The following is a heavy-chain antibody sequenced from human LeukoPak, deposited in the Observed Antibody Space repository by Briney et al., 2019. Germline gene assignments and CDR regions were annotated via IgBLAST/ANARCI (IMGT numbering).Heavy chain of an antibody. D-gene: IGHD1-7*01. CDR3: ARDVAGTTLGGHDY. J-gene: IGHJ4*02. CDR1: GFTFSSYE. Sequence: PGGSLRLSCAASGFTFSSYEMNWVRQAPGKGLEWVSSISSSSSYIYYADSVKGRFTISRDNAKNSLYLQMNSLRAEDTAVYYCARDVAGTTLGGHDYWGQGTLVTVSS. CDR2: ISSSSSYI. V-gene: IGHV3-21*01.